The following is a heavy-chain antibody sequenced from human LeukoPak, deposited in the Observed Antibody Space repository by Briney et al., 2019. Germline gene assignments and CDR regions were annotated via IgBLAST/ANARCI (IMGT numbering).Heavy chain of an antibody. J-gene: IGHJ5*02. V-gene: IGHV3-21*01. CDR2: ISISSSYI. Sequence: GGSLRLSCAASGFTFSSYSMNWVRQAPGKGLELVSSISISSSYIYYADSVKGRFTISRDNAKNSLYLQMNSLRAEDTAVYYCARDLLYGDYVSGCFDPWGEGTLVTVSS. D-gene: IGHD4-17*01. CDR3: ARDLLYGDYVSGCFDP. CDR1: GFTFSSYS.